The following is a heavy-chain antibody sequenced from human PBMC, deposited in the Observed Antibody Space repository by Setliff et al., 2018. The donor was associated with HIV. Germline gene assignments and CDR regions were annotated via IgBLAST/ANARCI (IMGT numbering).Heavy chain of an antibody. V-gene: IGHV1-69*10. CDR2: IIPILGMA. CDR3: ARDRFCSRGSCYEPNWFDP. J-gene: IGHJ5*02. Sequence: GASVKVSCKASGDTFSSYAISWVRQAPGQGLEWMGGIIPILGMAKYTQKFQGRVTITADKSTSTAYMELSSLKSEDTAVYYCARDRFCSRGSCYEPNWFDPWGQGTLVTVSS. CDR1: GDTFSSYA. D-gene: IGHD2-15*01.